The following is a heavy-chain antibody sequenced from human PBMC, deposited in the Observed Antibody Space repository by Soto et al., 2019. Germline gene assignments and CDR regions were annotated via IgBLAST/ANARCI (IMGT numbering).Heavy chain of an antibody. CDR3: SKRWSGNSWTTRGVFDL. CDR1: GFTFSNYA. J-gene: IGHJ3*01. Sequence: PGGSLRLSCAASGFTFSNYAMSWVRQAPGKGLEWVSGISGSSGGSTYYADSVKGRFTISRDNSKNTLYLQLNSLRAEDTALYYCSKRWSGNSWTTRGVFDLWGQGTMVTVSS. V-gene: IGHV3-23*01. D-gene: IGHD3-10*01. CDR2: ISGSSGGST.